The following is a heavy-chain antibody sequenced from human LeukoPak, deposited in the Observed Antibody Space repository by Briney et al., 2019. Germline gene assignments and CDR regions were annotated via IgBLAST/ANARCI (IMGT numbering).Heavy chain of an antibody. Sequence: GGSLRLSCAASEFTFGSYAMSWVRQAPGKGLEWVSAISGSGGSTYYADSVKGRFTISRDNSKNTLYLQMNSLRAEDTAVYYCAKGDIVVVPAAITFTYWGQGTLVTVSS. CDR1: EFTFGSYA. V-gene: IGHV3-23*01. D-gene: IGHD2-2*01. CDR3: AKGDIVVVPAAITFTY. J-gene: IGHJ4*02. CDR2: ISGSGGST.